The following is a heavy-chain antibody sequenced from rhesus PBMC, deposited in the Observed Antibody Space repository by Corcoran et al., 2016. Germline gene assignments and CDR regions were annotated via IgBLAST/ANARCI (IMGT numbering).Heavy chain of an antibody. J-gene: IGHJ4*01. V-gene: IGHV3-22*01. D-gene: IGHD2-21*01. CDR2: INAGGGST. CDR1: VFPFCSYG. CDR3: ARDGGWSLNY. Sequence: EVQLVASGGGLVRPGGSLRLSCAASVFPFCSYGMNWARAAPGKGVQWVSAINAGGGSTWSTDSVKGRFTSSRENAKNTLYLQIDSLRAEDTAVYYCARDGGWSLNYWGQGVLVTVSS.